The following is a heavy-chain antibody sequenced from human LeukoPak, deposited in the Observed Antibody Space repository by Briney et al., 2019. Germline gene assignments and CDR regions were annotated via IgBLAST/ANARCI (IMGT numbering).Heavy chain of an antibody. V-gene: IGHV1-8*01. CDR3: VRHSGRENDEWFWFDP. J-gene: IGHJ5*01. CDR1: GYTFITYD. CDR2: MNPNSGNT. Sequence: GASVKVSCKASGYTFITYDINWVRQASGQGLEWMGWMNPNSGNTGYAQKFQGRVSMTRDTSISTAYMELSSLRSEDTAVYYCVRHSGRENDEWFWFDPWGQGTLVTVSS. D-gene: IGHD3-3*01.